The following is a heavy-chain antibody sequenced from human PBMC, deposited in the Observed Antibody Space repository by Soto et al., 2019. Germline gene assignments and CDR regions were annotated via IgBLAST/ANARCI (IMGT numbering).Heavy chain of an antibody. D-gene: IGHD3-16*01. J-gene: IGHJ4*02. CDR2: MSGSRGST. V-gene: IGHV3-23*01. Sequence: EVQLLESGGGLVQPGGSLRLSCAASGFTFSNDTMSWVRQAPGKGLEWVSGMSGSRGSTYYADSVKGRFTISRDNSKNTLYLQMNSLRAEDTAVYYSATYSYVTSVLDRPFDYWGQGTPVTVSS. CDR3: ATYSYVTSVLDRPFDY. CDR1: GFTFSNDT.